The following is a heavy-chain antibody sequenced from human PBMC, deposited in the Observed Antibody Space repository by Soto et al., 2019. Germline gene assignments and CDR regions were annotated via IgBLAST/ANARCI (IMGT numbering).Heavy chain of an antibody. Sequence: SVKVSCKASGGTFSSYGIRLLRQAPVQVLEWMGGIIPIFGTANYAQKFQGRVTITADKSTSTAYMELSSLRSEDTAVYYCARGYCSSTSCYTAYYYGMDVWGQGTTVTVSS. J-gene: IGHJ6*02. V-gene: IGHV1-69*06. CDR2: IIPIFGTA. CDR3: ARGYCSSTSCYTAYYYGMDV. D-gene: IGHD2-2*02. CDR1: GGTFSSYG.